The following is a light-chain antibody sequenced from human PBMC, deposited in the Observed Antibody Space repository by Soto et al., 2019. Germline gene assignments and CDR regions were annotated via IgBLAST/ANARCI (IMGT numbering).Light chain of an antibody. CDR2: DAS. Sequence: DIQMTHSPSSLSASVGDRVTLTCQASQDLSNYLNWYHQKPGKASKLLIYDASNLETGVPSRFSGSGSVTDFTLTISSMQPEYIATYYCQQYDNLPLTLGGGTTVEIK. CDR1: QDLSNY. CDR3: QQYDNLPLT. J-gene: IGKJ4*01. V-gene: IGKV1-33*01.